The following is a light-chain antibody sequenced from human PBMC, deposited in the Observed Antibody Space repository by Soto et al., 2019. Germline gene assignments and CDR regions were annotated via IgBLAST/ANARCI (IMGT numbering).Light chain of an antibody. V-gene: IGKV3-15*01. CDR1: QSVGSN. CDR2: GAS. Sequence: IVMTQSPSTLSVSPGAMVTLSCRARQSVGSNLAWYQQKPGQAPRLLIYGASTRATGIPARFSGSGSETEFTLTISSLQAEDSAVYFCQQYNNWPTWTFGQGTKV. J-gene: IGKJ1*01. CDR3: QQYNNWPTWT.